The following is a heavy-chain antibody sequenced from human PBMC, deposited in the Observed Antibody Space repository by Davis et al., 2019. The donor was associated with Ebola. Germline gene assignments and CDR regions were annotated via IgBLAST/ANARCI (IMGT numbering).Heavy chain of an antibody. CDR2: ISQSGSIT. CDR1: GGSFSGYF. D-gene: IGHD3-10*01. J-gene: IGHJ5*02. V-gene: IGHV4-34*01. Sequence: SETLSLTCAVYGGSFSGYFWTWIRQSPGKGLEWIGTISQSGSITDYNSSLKSRVTISVDTSKNHVSLRLNSVTAADTAVFYCARTALTSVSPSGLGYNYFDLWGQGTLVTVSS. CDR3: ARTALTSVSPSGLGYNYFDL.